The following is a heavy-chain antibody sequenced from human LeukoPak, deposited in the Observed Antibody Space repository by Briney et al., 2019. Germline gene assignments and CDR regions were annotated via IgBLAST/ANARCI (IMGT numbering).Heavy chain of an antibody. Sequence: VKVSCKASGYTFTGYYMHWVRQAPGQGLEWMGWINPNSGGTNYAQKFQGRVTMTRDTSISTAYMELSRLRSDDTAVYYCARLVPYGSGSYEYDYWGQGTLVTVSS. V-gene: IGHV1-2*02. CDR3: ARLVPYGSGSYEYDY. J-gene: IGHJ4*02. D-gene: IGHD3-10*01. CDR1: GYTFTGYY. CDR2: INPNSGGT.